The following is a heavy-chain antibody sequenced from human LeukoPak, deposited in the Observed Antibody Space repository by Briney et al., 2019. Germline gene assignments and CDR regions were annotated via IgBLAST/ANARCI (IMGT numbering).Heavy chain of an antibody. V-gene: IGHV1-2*02. CDR2: INPNNDGT. J-gene: IGHJ4*02. CDR3: ARAGAAVTMFFDF. D-gene: IGHD4-17*01. Sequence: ASVKVSCKASGYTFTGYYMHWVRQAPGQGLEWMGWINPNNDGTSYAQKFQGRVTLTTDTSTSTAYMELRSLTSDDTALYYCARAGAAVTMFFDFWGQGTLVTVSS. CDR1: GYTFTGYY.